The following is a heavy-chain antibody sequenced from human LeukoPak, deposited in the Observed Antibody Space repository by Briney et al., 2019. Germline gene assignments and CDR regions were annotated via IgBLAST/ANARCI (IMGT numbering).Heavy chain of an antibody. CDR3: ARYRPGSSSPGDY. Sequence: PGGSLRLSCAASGFTFSSYWIGWVRQMPGKGLEWMGIIYPGDSDTRYSPSFQGQVTISADKSISTAYLQWSSLKASDTAIYYCARYRPGSSSPGDYWGQGTLVTVSS. D-gene: IGHD6-6*01. CDR2: IYPGDSDT. V-gene: IGHV5-51*01. J-gene: IGHJ4*02. CDR1: GFTFSSYW.